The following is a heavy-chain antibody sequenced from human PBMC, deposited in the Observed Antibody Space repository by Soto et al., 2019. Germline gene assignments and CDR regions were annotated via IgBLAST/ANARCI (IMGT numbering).Heavy chain of an antibody. V-gene: IGHV3-30-3*01. D-gene: IGHD3-10*01. CDR3: AKLGSSAWSPHYYFDY. J-gene: IGHJ4*02. Sequence: GGSLRLSCAASGFTFSSYAMHWVRQAPGKGLERVAVISYDGSNKYYADSVKGRFTISRDNSKNTLYLQMNSLRAEDTALYYCAKLGSSAWSPHYYFDYWGQGTLVTVSS. CDR1: GFTFSSYA. CDR2: ISYDGSNK.